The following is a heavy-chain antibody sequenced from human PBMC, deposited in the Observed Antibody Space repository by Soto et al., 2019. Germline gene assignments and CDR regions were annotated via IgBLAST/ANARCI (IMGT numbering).Heavy chain of an antibody. CDR3: ARDGGGYRKLDY. CDR2: IWYDGSNK. J-gene: IGHJ4*02. CDR1: GFTFSSYG. V-gene: IGHV3-33*01. Sequence: QVQLVESGGGVVQPGRSLRLSCAASGFTFSSYGMHWVRQAPGKGLEWVAVIWYDGSNKYYADSVKGRFTISRDNSKNTLYLQMNSLRAEDTAVYYCARDGGGYRKLDYWGQGTLVTVSS. D-gene: IGHD5-12*01.